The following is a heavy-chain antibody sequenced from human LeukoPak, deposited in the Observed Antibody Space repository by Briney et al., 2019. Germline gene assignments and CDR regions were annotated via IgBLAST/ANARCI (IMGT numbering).Heavy chain of an antibody. CDR2: INPNSGGT. V-gene: IGHV1-2*02. CDR1: GYTFTGYY. D-gene: IGHD6-13*01. CDR3: ARVSGSSWYNDY. Sequence: ASVKVSCKASGYTFTGYYMHWVRQAPGQGLEWMGWINPNSGGTNYAQKFQGRVTMTRDTSISTAYMELSRQRSDDTAVYYCARVSGSSWYNDYWGQGTLVTVSS. J-gene: IGHJ4*02.